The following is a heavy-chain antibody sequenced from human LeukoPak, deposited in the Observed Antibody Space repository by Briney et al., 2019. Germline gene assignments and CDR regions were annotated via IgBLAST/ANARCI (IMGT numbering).Heavy chain of an antibody. V-gene: IGHV1-46*01. J-gene: IGHJ4*02. CDR3: ARDGTPEYDHIWGRPQLY. CDR1: GYTFTSYY. CDR2: INPSGGST. D-gene: IGHD3-16*01. Sequence: ASVKVSCKASGYTFTSYYMHWVRQVPGQGLEWMGIINPSGGSTRYAQKFQGRVTMTRDTSTSTVYMELKSLRSEDTAIYYCARDGTPEYDHIWGRPQLYWGQGTLVIVSS.